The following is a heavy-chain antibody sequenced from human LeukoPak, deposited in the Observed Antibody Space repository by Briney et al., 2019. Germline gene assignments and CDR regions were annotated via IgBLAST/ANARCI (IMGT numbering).Heavy chain of an antibody. CDR1: GFTFSDYN. CDR2: ITNGGSTI. CDR3: ARLYYDFWSGSLNYYYYYYMDV. D-gene: IGHD3-3*01. J-gene: IGHJ6*03. Sequence: GGSLRLSCAASGFTFSDYNMNWVRQAPGKGLEWVSYITNGGSTIHHADSVKGRFTISRDNSKNTLYLQMNSLRAEDTAVYYCARLYYDFWSGSLNYYYYYYMDVWGKGTTVTVSS. V-gene: IGHV3-11*01.